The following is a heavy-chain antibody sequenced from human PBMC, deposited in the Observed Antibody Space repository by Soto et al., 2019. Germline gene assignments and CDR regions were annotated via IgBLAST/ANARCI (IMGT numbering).Heavy chain of an antibody. J-gene: IGHJ4*02. CDR3: AHLGTTGTEFDY. V-gene: IGHV2-5*02. Sequence: QITLKESGPTLVKPTQTLTLTCTFSGFSLSTNGVGVGWIRQPPGKALEWLALIYWDDDKRYSPSLKSRLTITKDTSKNQVVLTMTNMDPVDTATYYCAHLGTTGTEFDYWGQGTLVTVSS. CDR1: GFSLSTNGVG. CDR2: IYWDDDK. D-gene: IGHD1-1*01.